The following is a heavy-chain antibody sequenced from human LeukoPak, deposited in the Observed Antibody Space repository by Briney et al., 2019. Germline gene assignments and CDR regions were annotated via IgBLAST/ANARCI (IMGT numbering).Heavy chain of an antibody. V-gene: IGHV3-30-3*01. CDR3: ARSPDGYDAFDI. D-gene: IGHD5-18*01. J-gene: IGHJ3*02. CDR2: ILYDGSNK. Sequence: GGSLRLSCAASGFTFSSYAMHWVRQAPGKGLEWVAVILYDGSNKSYADSVKGRFTISRDNSKSTLYLQLNSLRAEDTAVYYCARSPDGYDAFDIWGQGTMVTVSS. CDR1: GFTFSSYA.